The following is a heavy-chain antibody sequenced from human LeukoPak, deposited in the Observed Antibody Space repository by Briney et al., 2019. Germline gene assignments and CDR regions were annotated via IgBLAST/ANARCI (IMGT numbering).Heavy chain of an antibody. V-gene: IGHV4-4*07. D-gene: IGHD3-10*01. CDR1: GGSISSYY. CDR3: ARAPNYYGSGVGPFDY. Sequence: SETLSLTCTVSGGSISSYYWSWIRQPAGKGLEWIGRIYTSGSTNYNPSLKSRVTMSVDTSKNQFSLKLSSVTAADTAVYYCARAPNYYGSGVGPFDYWGQGTLVTVSS. CDR2: IYTSGST. J-gene: IGHJ4*02.